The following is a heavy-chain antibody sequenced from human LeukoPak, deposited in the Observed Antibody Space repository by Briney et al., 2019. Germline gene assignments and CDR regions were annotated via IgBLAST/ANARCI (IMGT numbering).Heavy chain of an antibody. D-gene: IGHD1-26*01. V-gene: IGHV3-74*01. J-gene: IGHJ4*02. CDR3: ARDRGSTEFDY. CDR1: GFTLSSNW. CDR2: INGDGSST. Sequence: PGGSLRLSCAASGFTLSSNWMHWVRHAPGKELVWVSRINGDGSSTSYADSVKGRFTISRDNAKNTLYLQMNSLRAEDTAVYYCARDRGSTEFDYWGQGTLVTVSS.